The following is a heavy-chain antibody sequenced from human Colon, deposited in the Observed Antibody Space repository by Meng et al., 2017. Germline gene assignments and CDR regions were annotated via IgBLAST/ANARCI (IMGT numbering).Heavy chain of an antibody. J-gene: IGHJ4*02. CDR3: ARERVRELGLFDS. D-gene: IGHD1-7*01. V-gene: IGHV4-4*02. CDR2: ISNSYKT. CDR1: GDSIANSKW. Sequence: QLPLPEPGPVLVRPAGTLSLACVVSGDSIANSKWWSWLRQAPGKGPEWIGEISNSYKTVYSPSLKSRVRISLDKSNNQFSLTLTSVTAADTAVYYCARERVRELGLFDSWGQGILVTVSS.